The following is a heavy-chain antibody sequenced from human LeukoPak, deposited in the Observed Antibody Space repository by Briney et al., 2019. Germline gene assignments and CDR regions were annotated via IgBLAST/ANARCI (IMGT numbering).Heavy chain of an antibody. D-gene: IGHD6-19*01. CDR2: IKQDGSEK. CDR1: GFTFSSYW. J-gene: IGHJ3*02. V-gene: IGHV3-7*01. CDR3: ASDLSVAGFAFDI. Sequence: GGSLRLSCAASGFTFSSYWMSWVRQAPGKGLEWVANIKQDGSEKYYLDSVKGRFTISRDNAKNSLYLQMNSLRAEDTAVYYCASDLSVAGFAFDIWGQGTMVTVSS.